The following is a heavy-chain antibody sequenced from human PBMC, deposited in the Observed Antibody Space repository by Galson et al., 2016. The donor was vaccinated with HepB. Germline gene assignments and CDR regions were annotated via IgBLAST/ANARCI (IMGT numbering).Heavy chain of an antibody. CDR1: GDSISRNSYY. V-gene: IGHV4-39*01. D-gene: IGHD3-22*01. Sequence: SETLSLTCTVSGDSISRNSYYWGWIRQPPGKGLEWIGIIHYSGSTFYNPSLKSRVSISVDTSKNQFSLRMRSVTAADTAVFYCAQRLGHYTPAWFDPWGQGTLVTVSS. J-gene: IGHJ5*02. CDR2: IHYSGST. CDR3: AQRLGHYTPAWFDP.